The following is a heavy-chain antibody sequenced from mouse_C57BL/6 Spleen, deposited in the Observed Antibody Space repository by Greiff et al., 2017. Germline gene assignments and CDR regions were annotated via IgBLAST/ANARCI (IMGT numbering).Heavy chain of an antibody. CDR1: GFTFSSYG. Sequence: EVKLVESGGDLVKPGGSLKLSCAASGFTFSSYGMSWVRQTPDKRLEWVATISSGGSYTYYPDSVKGRFTISRDNAKNTLYLRMSSLKSEDTAMYYCARHYYSNYGGDYWGQGTTLTVSS. CDR2: ISSGGSYT. CDR3: ARHYYSNYGGDY. V-gene: IGHV5-6*02. D-gene: IGHD2-5*01. J-gene: IGHJ2*01.